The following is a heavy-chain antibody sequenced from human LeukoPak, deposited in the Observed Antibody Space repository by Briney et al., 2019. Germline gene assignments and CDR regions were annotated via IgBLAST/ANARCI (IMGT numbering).Heavy chain of an antibody. Sequence: ASVKVSCKTSGYIFTKYDISWVRQAPGQGPEWMGWITPFNGNAQSAPKFEGRVTMTTDTSASTAYLELRGLKSDDTAVYYCARETKDGVFFDYWGQGTLVIVSS. J-gene: IGHJ4*02. CDR2: ITPFNGNA. V-gene: IGHV1-18*01. D-gene: IGHD6-13*01. CDR3: ARETKDGVFFDY. CDR1: GYIFTKYD.